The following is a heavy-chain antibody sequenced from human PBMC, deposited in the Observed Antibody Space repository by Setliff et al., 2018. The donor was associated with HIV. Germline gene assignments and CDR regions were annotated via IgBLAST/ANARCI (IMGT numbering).Heavy chain of an antibody. Sequence: GGSLRLSCAASGLNLTRCDMHWVRQAPGKGFDWLAVLWFDGNNRRYAASVEGRFTISRDNSKNTLYLQLDSLTAEDTAVYYCATSPLPGSSAYIWGSDYLDYWGQGALVTVSS. CDR2: LWFDGNNR. J-gene: IGHJ4*02. CDR3: ATSPLPGSSAYIWGSDYLDY. D-gene: IGHD5-12*01. CDR1: GLNLTRCD. V-gene: IGHV3-33*04.